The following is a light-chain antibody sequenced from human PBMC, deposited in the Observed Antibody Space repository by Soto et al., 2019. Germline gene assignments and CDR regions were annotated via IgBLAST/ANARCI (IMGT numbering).Light chain of an antibody. J-gene: IGLJ1*01. V-gene: IGLV2-14*03. CDR1: SSDVGGFNY. CDR2: DVT. Sequence: QSALTQPSSGSGSPGQWITISCTGTSSDVGGFNYVSWYQQHPGKAPKLMIYDVTNRPSGVSYRFSGSKSGNTASLTISGLQAENEAEYYFTSYTSSSTYGFGTGTKVTV. CDR3: TSYTSSSTYG.